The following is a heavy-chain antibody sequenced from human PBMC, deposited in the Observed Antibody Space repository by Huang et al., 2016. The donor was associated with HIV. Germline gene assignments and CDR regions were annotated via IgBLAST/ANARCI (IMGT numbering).Heavy chain of an antibody. CDR2: IYYRGST. V-gene: IGHV4-39*01. J-gene: IGHJ4*02. D-gene: IGHD6-19*01. CDR1: GGSISTSGYY. Sequence: QLQLQESGPGLVKPSETLSLTCTVSGGSISTSGYYWGWIRQPPGKGLEWIGSIYYRGSTSYNPSLKSRVTISVDTSKSQFSPKLSSVTAADTAVYYCARQDTSGWYADPYYFDYWGQGTLVTVSS. CDR3: ARQDTSGWYADPYYFDY.